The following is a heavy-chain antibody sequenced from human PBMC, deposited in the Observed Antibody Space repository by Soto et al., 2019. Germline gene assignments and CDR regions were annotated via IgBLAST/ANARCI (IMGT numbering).Heavy chain of an antibody. Sequence: GGSLRLSCAASGFTFSSYGMHWVRQAPGKGLEWAAVIWYDGSNKYYADSVKGRFTISRDNSKNTLYLQMNSLRAEDTAVYYCARGDIVLVPAAIRGYYYGMDVWGQGTTVTVSS. CDR1: GFTFSSYG. CDR2: IWYDGSNK. CDR3: ARGDIVLVPAAIRGYYYGMDV. J-gene: IGHJ6*02. V-gene: IGHV3-33*01. D-gene: IGHD2-2*02.